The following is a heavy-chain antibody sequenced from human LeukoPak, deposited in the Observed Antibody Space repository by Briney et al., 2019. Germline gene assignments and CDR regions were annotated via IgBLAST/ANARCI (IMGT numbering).Heavy chain of an antibody. CDR1: GFTFSSYG. V-gene: IGHV3-30*02. CDR3: AREIGTQDYYYMDV. D-gene: IGHD1-1*01. J-gene: IGHJ6*03. Sequence: GGSLRLSCAASGFTFSSYGMHWVRQAPGKGLEWVAFIRYDGGNKYYADSVKGRFTISRDNSKNTLYLQMNSLRAEDTALYYCAREIGTQDYYYMDVWGQGTTVTVSS. CDR2: IRYDGGNK.